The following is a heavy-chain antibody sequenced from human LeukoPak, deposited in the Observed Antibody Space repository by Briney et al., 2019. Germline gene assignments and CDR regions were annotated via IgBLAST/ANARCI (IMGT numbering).Heavy chain of an antibody. CDR3: AQGMGVQDY. V-gene: IGHV4-39*01. CDR2: MYYSGST. D-gene: IGHD1-1*01. Sequence: RQPPGXXVEGIERMYYSGSTCYNPSLKSRVTISVDTSKNQFSLKLSSVTAADTAVYYCAQGMGVQDYWGQGTLVTVSS. J-gene: IGHJ4*02.